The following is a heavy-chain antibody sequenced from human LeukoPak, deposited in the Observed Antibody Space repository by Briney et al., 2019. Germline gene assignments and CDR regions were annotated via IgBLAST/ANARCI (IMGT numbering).Heavy chain of an antibody. CDR3: ARPAVSGTRYFDL. D-gene: IGHD6-19*01. V-gene: IGHV4-39*07. J-gene: IGHJ2*01. CDR2: IYYSGST. Sequence: SETLSLTCTVSGGSISSSSYYWGWIRQPPGKGLEWIGSIYYSGSTYYNPSLKSRVTISVDTSKNQFSLKLTSVTAADTAIYYCARPAVSGTRYFDLWGRGTLVTVSS. CDR1: GGSISSSSYY.